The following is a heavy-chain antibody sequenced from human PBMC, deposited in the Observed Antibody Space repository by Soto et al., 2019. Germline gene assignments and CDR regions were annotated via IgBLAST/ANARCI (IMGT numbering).Heavy chain of an antibody. CDR3: ARDHVYDFWSGYPAPSFGYGMDV. V-gene: IGHV3-30-3*01. Sequence: GGSLRLSCAASGFTFSDYAIHWVRQAPGEGLEWVAVISYDGSNKYYADSVKGRFTISRDNSKNTLYLQMNSLRAEDTAVYYCARDHVYDFWSGYPAPSFGYGMDVWGQGTTVTVSS. CDR1: GFTFSDYA. J-gene: IGHJ6*02. D-gene: IGHD3-3*01. CDR2: ISYDGSNK.